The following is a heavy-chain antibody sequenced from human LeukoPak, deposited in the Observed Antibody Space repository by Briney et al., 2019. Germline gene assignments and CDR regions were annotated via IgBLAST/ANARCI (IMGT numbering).Heavy chain of an antibody. Sequence: PSETLSLTYTVSGGSISSHYWSWIRQPPGKGLEWIGYSYYSGSTNYNPSLKSRVTISVDTSKNQFSLKLSSVTAADTAVYYCARDRDCHFDYWGQGTLVTVSS. CDR1: GGSISSHY. J-gene: IGHJ4*02. V-gene: IGHV4-59*11. CDR3: ARDRDCHFDY. D-gene: IGHD2-21*02. CDR2: SYYSGST.